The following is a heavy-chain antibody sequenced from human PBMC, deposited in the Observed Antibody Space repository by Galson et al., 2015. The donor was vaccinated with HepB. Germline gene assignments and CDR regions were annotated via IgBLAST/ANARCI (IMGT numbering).Heavy chain of an antibody. CDR2: LSSSGGNT. V-gene: IGHV3-23*01. CDR3: AKEVSLGAAAGRWEFYYGMDV. Sequence: SLRLSCAASGFSFTSYAMSWVRQAPRKGLEWVPSLSSSGGNTYYADSVKGRFTISRDSSENTLYLQMNSLRVEDTALYYCAKEVSLGAAAGRWEFYYGMDVWGQGTTVTVSS. J-gene: IGHJ6*02. CDR1: GFSFTSYA. D-gene: IGHD1-26*01.